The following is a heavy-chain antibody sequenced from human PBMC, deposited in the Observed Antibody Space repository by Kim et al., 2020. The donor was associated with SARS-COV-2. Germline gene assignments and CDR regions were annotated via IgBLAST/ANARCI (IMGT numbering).Heavy chain of an antibody. CDR3: ASSRGIVVVPAAIQDYYYGMDV. D-gene: IGHD2-2*02. J-gene: IGHJ6*02. V-gene: IGHV1-69*13. CDR2: IIPIFGTA. Sequence: SVKVSCKASGGTFSSYAISWVRQAPGQGLEWMGGIIPIFGTANYAQKFQGRVTITADESTSTAYMELSSLRSEDTAVYYCASSRGIVVVPAAIQDYYYGMDVWGQGTTVTVSS. CDR1: GGTFSSYA.